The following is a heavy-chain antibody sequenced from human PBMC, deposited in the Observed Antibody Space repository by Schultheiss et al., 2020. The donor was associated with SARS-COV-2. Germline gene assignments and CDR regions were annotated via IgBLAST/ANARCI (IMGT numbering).Heavy chain of an antibody. CDR2: IYTSGST. CDR1: GGSISSYY. J-gene: IGHJ5*02. D-gene: IGHD5-12*01. V-gene: IGHV4-4*07. CDR3: ARSAIVATIDWFDP. Sequence: GSLRLSCTVSGGSISSYYWSWIRQPAGKGLEWIGRIYTSGSTNYNPSLKSRVTMSVDTSKNQFSLKLSSVTAADTAVYYCARSAIVATIDWFDPWGQGTLVTVSS.